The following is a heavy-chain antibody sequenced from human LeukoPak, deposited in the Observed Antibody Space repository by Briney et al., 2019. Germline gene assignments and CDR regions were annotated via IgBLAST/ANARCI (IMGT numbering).Heavy chain of an antibody. J-gene: IGHJ5*02. CDR1: GGSFSGYF. CDR3: ARGGSYVWGSYRLKSWFDP. CDR2: ISHSGTT. D-gene: IGHD3-16*02. Sequence: SETLSLTCGVYGGSFSGYFWGWIRQPPGKGLEWIGSISHSGTTYYNPSLKSRITISQDTSKNQFSLKVNSVTAADTAVYYCARGGSYVWGSYRLKSWFDPWGQGTLVTVSS. V-gene: IGHV4-34*01.